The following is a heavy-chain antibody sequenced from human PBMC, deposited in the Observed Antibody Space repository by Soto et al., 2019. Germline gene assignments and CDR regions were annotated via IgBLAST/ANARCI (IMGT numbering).Heavy chain of an antibody. D-gene: IGHD3-9*01. V-gene: IGHV1-69*02. J-gene: IGHJ4*02. CDR1: GGTFSSYT. Sequence: SVKVSCKASGGTFSSYTISWVRQAPGQGLEWMGRIIPILGIANYAQKFQGRVTITADKSTSTAYMELSSLRSEDTAVYYCARGGILTGYYNRKYYFDYWGQGTLVTVSS. CDR2: IIPILGIA. CDR3: ARGGILTGYYNRKYYFDY.